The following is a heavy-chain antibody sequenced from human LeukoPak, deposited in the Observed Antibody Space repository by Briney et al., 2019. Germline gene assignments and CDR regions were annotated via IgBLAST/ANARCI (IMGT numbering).Heavy chain of an antibody. CDR2: IIPIFGTA. CDR1: GGTFSSYA. J-gene: IGHJ4*02. D-gene: IGHD2-2*01. V-gene: IGHV1-69*13. CDR3: ASDPPYTSSSAW. Sequence: SVKVSCKASGGTFSSYAISWVRQAPGQGLEWMGGIIPIFGTANYAQMFQERVTLTWDVSTSTAYMVLNSLRSEDTAIYYCASDPPYTSSSAWWGQGTLVTVSS.